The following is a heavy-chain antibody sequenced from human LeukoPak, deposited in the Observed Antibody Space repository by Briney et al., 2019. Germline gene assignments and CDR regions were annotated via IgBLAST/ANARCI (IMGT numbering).Heavy chain of an antibody. CDR1: GFTSGDYA. CDR2: IRSETYTGTT. CDR3: TRTNIRGGRLYFDY. V-gene: IGHV3-49*04. D-gene: IGHD1/OR15-1a*01. J-gene: IGHJ4*02. Sequence: PGGSLRLSCTASGFTSGDYAMSWVRQASGKGREGVGFIRSETYTGTTEYAASVKGRFTISRDHSNAIAYLQMTSLKTEDTAVYSCTRTNIRGGRLYFDYWGQGTLVTVSS.